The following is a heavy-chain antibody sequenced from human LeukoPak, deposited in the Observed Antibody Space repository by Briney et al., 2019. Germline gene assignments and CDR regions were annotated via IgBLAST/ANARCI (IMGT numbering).Heavy chain of an antibody. CDR2: ISQNGDS. D-gene: IGHD2-15*01. J-gene: IGHJ5*02. CDR3: ARGARWGYCSGGSCLVWFDP. CDR1: GGSLSFYY. V-gene: IGHV4-34*01. Sequence: SETLSLTCGVSGGSLSFYYWSWIRQSPGKGLEWIAEISQNGDSNYNMSPKSRVTISLDKSKNQVSLKLSSVTAADTAVYYCARGARWGYCSGGSCLVWFDPWGQGTLVTVSS.